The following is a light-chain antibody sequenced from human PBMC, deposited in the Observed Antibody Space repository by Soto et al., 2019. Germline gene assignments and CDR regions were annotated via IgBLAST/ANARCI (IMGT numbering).Light chain of an antibody. CDR2: DNN. CDR3: GTWDSSLSASVV. J-gene: IGLJ2*01. Sequence: QSVLTQPPSVSAAPGQKVTISCSGSSSNIGNNYVSWYQQLPGTAPKLLIYDNNKRPSGIPDRFSGSKSGTSDTLGITGLQTGDEADYYCGTWDSSLSASVVFGGGTKLTVL. V-gene: IGLV1-51*01. CDR1: SSNIGNNY.